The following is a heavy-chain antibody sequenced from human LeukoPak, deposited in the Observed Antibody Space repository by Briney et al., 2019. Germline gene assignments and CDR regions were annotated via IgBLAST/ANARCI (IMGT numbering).Heavy chain of an antibody. J-gene: IGHJ4*02. CDR2: IYPDDFDT. V-gene: IGHV5-51*01. CDR3: ARARDNSWSYFDY. D-gene: IGHD6-13*01. Sequence: GESLKISCKGSGYTFNKFWIGWVRQMPGKGLEWMGIIYPDDFDTRYSPSFQGQVTISADKSISTAYLQWSSLKASDTAMYYCARARDNSWSYFDYWGQGTLVTVSS. CDR1: GYTFNKFW.